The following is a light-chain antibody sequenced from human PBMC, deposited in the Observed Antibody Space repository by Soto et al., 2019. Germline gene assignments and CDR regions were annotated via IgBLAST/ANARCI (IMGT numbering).Light chain of an antibody. CDR3: QQYDSYSSGP. V-gene: IGKV1-5*01. Sequence: DIQMTQSPSTLSASVGARVTITRRASQTINSWLAWYQQKPGKAPKVLIFDASSLKTGVPSRFSGSGSGTEFTLTISNLQPDDFATYYCQQYDSYSSGPFGQGTKVDIK. J-gene: IGKJ1*01. CDR2: DAS. CDR1: QTINSW.